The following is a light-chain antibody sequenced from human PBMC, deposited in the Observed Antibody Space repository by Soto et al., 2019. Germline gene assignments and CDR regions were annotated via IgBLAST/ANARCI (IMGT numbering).Light chain of an antibody. CDR3: SSYAGATNLV. CDR2: EVS. Sequence: QSVLTQPPSASGSPGQSVTISCTGTSSDVGAYNSVSWYQHYPGKAPNLLIYEVSKRPSGVPDRFSGSKAGNTSSLTVSGLQAEDEADYYCSSYAGATNLVFGGGTKLTVL. J-gene: IGLJ2*01. CDR1: SSDVGAYNS. V-gene: IGLV2-8*01.